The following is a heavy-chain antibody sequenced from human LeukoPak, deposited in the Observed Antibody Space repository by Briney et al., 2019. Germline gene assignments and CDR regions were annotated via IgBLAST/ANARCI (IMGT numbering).Heavy chain of an antibody. J-gene: IGHJ4*02. CDR2: ISYSGTT. V-gene: IGHV4-39*07. CDR3: VEMSTMNY. Sequence: SETLSLPCTVSGGSISSSSYYWGWFRQPPGKGLEWIGSISYSGTTYYNLSLKSRVTISVDTSKNQFSLRLNFVTAADTAIYYCVEMSTMNYWGRGTLVTVSS. CDR1: GGSISSSSYY. D-gene: IGHD5-24*01.